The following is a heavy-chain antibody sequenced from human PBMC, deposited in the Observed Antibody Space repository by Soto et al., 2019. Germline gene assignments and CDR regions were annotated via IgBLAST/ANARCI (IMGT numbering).Heavy chain of an antibody. CDR1: GYTFTSYG. J-gene: IGHJ4*02. CDR2: ISAYNGNT. CDR3: ARGQATMIVVVGDY. Sequence: QVQLVQSGAEVKKPGASVKVSCKASGYTFTSYGISWVRQAPGQGLEWMGWISAYNGNTNYAQKLQGRVTMTTDTSTSTPYMERSSMRSDDRAVYYWARGQATMIVVVGDYWGQGTLVTVSS. D-gene: IGHD3-22*01. V-gene: IGHV1-18*01.